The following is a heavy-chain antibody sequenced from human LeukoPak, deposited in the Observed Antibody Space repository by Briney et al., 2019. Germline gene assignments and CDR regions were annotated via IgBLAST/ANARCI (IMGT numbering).Heavy chain of an antibody. CDR3: ARHTGYYGSGSYFDY. CDR2: INHSGST. D-gene: IGHD3-10*01. V-gene: IGHV4-34*01. CDR1: GGSFSGYY. J-gene: IGHJ4*02. Sequence: SETLSLTCAVYGGSFSGYYWSWIRQPPGEGLEWIGEINHSGSTNYNPSLKSRVTISVDTSKNQFSLKLSSVTAADTAVYYCARHTGYYGSGSYFDYWGQGTLVTVSS.